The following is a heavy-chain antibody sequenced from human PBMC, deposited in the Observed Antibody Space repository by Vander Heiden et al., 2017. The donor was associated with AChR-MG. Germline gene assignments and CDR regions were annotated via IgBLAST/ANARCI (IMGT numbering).Heavy chain of an antibody. J-gene: IGHJ6*03. Sequence: QVQLVQSGAEVKKPGASVKVSCKASGYTFTSYYMHWVRQAPGQGLEWMGIINPSGGSTSYAQKFQGRVTMTRDTSTSTVYMELGSLRSEDTAVYYCARGTMYSSSWYRSGYYYYMDVWGKGTTVTVSS. CDR2: INPSGGST. CDR3: ARGTMYSSSWYRSGYYYYMDV. CDR1: GYTFTSYY. D-gene: IGHD6-13*01. V-gene: IGHV1-46*01.